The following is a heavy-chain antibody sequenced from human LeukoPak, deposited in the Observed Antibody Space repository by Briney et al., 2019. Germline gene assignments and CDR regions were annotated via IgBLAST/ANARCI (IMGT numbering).Heavy chain of an antibody. D-gene: IGHD2-15*01. CDR1: GYIFTSYW. J-gene: IGHJ4*02. CDR2: IYPGDSDT. CDR3: ARRRGSCNSGTCYSDY. V-gene: IGHV5-51*01. Sequence: GESLKISCKGSGYIFTSYWIGWVRQMPGKGLEWMGIIYPGDSDTRYSPSFQGQVTISADKSISTAYLQWSSLKASDTAMYYCARRRGSCNSGTCYSDYWGQGTLVTVSS.